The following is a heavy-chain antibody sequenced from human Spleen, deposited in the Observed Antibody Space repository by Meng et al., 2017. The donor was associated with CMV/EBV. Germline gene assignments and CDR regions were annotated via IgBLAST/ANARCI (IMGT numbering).Heavy chain of an antibody. Sequence: SETLSLTCTVSGYPISNGYYWGWMRQSPGKGLEWIGNIFHSGTTYYNPSLKSRVTISVDTSKNQFSLNLGSVTAADTAVYYCVRDPGYCTSVNCQGVDPWGQGTLVTVSS. CDR1: GYPISNGYY. CDR3: VRDPGYCTSVNCQGVDP. D-gene: IGHD2-8*02. V-gene: IGHV4-38-2*02. CDR2: IFHSGTT. J-gene: IGHJ5*02.